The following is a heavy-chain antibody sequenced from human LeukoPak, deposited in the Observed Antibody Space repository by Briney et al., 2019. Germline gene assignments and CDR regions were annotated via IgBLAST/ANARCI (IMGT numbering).Heavy chain of an antibody. Sequence: GGSLRLSCAASGFSVSSNYMSWVRQAPGKGLEWVSSISSSSSYIYYADSVKGRFTISRDNAKNSLYLQMNSLRAEDTAVYYCARALPSPLYSGSYADAFDIWGQGTMVTVSS. CDR3: ARALPSPLYSGSYADAFDI. CDR2: ISSSSSYI. D-gene: IGHD1-26*01. CDR1: GFSVSSNY. J-gene: IGHJ3*02. V-gene: IGHV3-21*01.